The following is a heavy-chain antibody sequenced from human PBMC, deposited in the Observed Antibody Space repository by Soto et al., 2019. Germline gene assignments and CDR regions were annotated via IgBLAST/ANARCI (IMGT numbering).Heavy chain of an antibody. J-gene: IGHJ6*02. CDR1: GGSLSPYY. CDR2: IYHSGTT. Sequence: QVQLQESGPGLVQPSETLSLTCTVSGGSLSPYYWIWIRQPPGKGLEWIGYIYHSGTTNYNPFLKSRVSISVDTSKNQFSLKLSSVTAADTAVYYCARGGRYRYAMDVWGQGTTVSVSS. V-gene: IGHV4-59*01. D-gene: IGHD1-1*01. CDR3: ARGGRYRYAMDV.